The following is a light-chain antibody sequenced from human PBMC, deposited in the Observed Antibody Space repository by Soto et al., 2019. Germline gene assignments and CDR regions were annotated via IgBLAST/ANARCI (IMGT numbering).Light chain of an antibody. CDR3: AAWDDRQNLFYV. CDR1: NSNIGNNN. J-gene: IGLJ1*01. CDR2: DTN. Sequence: QSVLTQPPSASGTPGQRVTISCSGSNSNIGNNNVNWYQQLPGMAPKLLIFDTNQRPSGVPDRFSGSKSGTSASLAISGLQSEDEADYYCAAWDDRQNLFYVFGPGTKLTV. V-gene: IGLV1-44*01.